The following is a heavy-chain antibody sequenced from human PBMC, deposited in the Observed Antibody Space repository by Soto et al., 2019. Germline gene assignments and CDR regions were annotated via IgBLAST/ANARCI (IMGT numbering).Heavy chain of an antibody. CDR2: INGRSNYV. J-gene: IGHJ4*02. D-gene: IGHD1-26*01. CDR1: GFTFSTYT. CDR3: AREDGVVGSSSAFDH. V-gene: IGHV3-21*01. Sequence: EVQVVESGGGLVKPGGSLRLSCVFSGFTFSTYTMNWVRQAPGKGLEWVSSINGRSNYVYYADSVKGRFTISRDNAKNSLYLQMNRVRAEDTAIYYCAREDGVVGSSSAFDHWGLVTLVTVSS.